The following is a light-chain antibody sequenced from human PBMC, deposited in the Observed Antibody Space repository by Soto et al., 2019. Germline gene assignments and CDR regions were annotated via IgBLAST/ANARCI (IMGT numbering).Light chain of an antibody. Sequence: AIRMTQSPSSLSASTGDRVTITCRASQGISSYLAWYQQKPGKAPKLLIYAASTLQSGVPSRFSGSGSGTDFTLTINSLQPEDFATYYCQQANSFPITFGQGTRLEIK. CDR2: AAS. CDR3: QQANSFPIT. V-gene: IGKV1-8*01. CDR1: QGISSY. J-gene: IGKJ5*01.